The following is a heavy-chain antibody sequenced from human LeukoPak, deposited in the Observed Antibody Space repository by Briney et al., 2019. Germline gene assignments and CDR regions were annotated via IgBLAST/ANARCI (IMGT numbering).Heavy chain of an antibody. J-gene: IGHJ4*02. CDR2: IYSGGST. D-gene: IGHD2-21*02. Sequence: GGSLRLSCAASGFTVSSNYMSWVRQAPGKGLEWVSVIYSGGSTYYADSVKGRFTISRDDSKNTAYLQMNSLNTEDTAVYYCTRAPGQVVTAREDYWGQGTLVTVSS. CDR3: TRAPGQVVTAREDY. CDR1: GFTVSSNY. V-gene: IGHV3-66*01.